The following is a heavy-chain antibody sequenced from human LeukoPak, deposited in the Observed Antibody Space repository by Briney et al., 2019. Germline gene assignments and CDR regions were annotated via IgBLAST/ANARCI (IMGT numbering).Heavy chain of an antibody. Sequence: ASVKVSCKASGYTFTGYYMHWVRQAPGQGLEWMGWINPNSGGTNYAQKFQGRVTMTRDTSISTAYMELSRLRSDDTAVYYCARGYYDFWSGYYTPHHDYWGQGTLVTVSS. CDR1: GYTFTGYY. CDR2: INPNSGGT. J-gene: IGHJ4*02. CDR3: ARGYYDFWSGYYTPHHDY. V-gene: IGHV1-2*02. D-gene: IGHD3-3*01.